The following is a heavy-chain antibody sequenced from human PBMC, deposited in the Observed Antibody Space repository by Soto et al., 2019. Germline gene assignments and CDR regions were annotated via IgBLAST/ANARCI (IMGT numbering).Heavy chain of an antibody. CDR1: GFTFSSYW. Sequence: GGSLRLSCAASGFTFSSYWMHWVRQAPGKGLVWVSRINSDGSSTSYADSVKGRFTISRDNAKNTLYLQMNSLRAEDTAVYYSARAPYCGGDCHSGDYWGQGTLVTVSS. CDR3: ARAPYCGGDCHSGDY. V-gene: IGHV3-74*01. J-gene: IGHJ4*02. D-gene: IGHD2-21*02. CDR2: INSDGSST.